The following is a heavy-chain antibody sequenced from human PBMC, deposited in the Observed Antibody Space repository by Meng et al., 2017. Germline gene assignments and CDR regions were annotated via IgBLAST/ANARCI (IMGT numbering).Heavy chain of an antibody. D-gene: IGHD3-22*01. Sequence: HVHVVQSGAEVKQAGGSVTVSCKASGYTFTGYYMHWVRQAPGQGLEWMGRINPNSGGTNYAQKFQGRVTMTRDTSISTAYMELSRLRSDDTAVYYCARGTKYYYDSSGYYLVWGQGTLVTVSS. CDR2: INPNSGGT. CDR3: ARGTKYYYDSSGYYLV. J-gene: IGHJ4*02. V-gene: IGHV1-2*06. CDR1: GYTFTGYY.